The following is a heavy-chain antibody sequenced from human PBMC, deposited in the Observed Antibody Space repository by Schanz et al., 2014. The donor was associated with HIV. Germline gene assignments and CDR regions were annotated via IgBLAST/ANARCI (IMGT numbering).Heavy chain of an antibody. Sequence: QVQLVESGGGLVKPGGSLRLSCAASGFTFSDYYMSWIRQAPGKGLEWVSYISSSGSTIYYADSVKGRFTISRDNAKNSLYLQMNSLRVEDTALFYCARRRADQKTFDYWGQGALVTVSS. CDR3: ARRRADQKTFDY. V-gene: IGHV3-11*04. D-gene: IGHD2-2*01. CDR2: ISSSGSTI. CDR1: GFTFSDYY. J-gene: IGHJ4*02.